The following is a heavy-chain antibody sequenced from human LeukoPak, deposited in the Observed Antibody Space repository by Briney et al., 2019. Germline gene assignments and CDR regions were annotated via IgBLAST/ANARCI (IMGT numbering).Heavy chain of an antibody. J-gene: IGHJ4*02. V-gene: IGHV3-53*01. CDR3: ARRAGAYSHPYDY. Sequence: GGSLRLSCTVSGFTVSSNSMSWVRQAPGKGMEWVSFIYSGDTHYSDSVKGRFTISRDHSKNTLYLQMNSLRAEDTAVYYCARRAGAYSHPYDYWGQGTLVTVSS. D-gene: IGHD4/OR15-4a*01. CDR1: GFTVSSNS. CDR2: IYSGDT.